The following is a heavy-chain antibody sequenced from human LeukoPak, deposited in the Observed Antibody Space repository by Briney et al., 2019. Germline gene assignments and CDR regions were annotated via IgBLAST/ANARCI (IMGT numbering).Heavy chain of an antibody. V-gene: IGHV1-18*01. Sequence: ASVKVSCKASGGTVSSYAISWVRQAPGQGLEWMGWISAYNGNTNYAQKLQGRVTMTTDTSTSTAYMELRSLRSDDTAVYYCARVGVLFARYVFDYWGQGTLVTVSS. J-gene: IGHJ4*02. CDR1: GGTVSSYA. CDR2: ISAYNGNT. D-gene: IGHD3-10*01. CDR3: ARVGVLFARYVFDY.